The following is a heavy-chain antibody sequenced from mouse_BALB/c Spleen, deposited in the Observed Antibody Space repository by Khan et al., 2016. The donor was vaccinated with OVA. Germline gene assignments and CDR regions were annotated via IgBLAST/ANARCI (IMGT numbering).Heavy chain of an antibody. CDR1: GFTFSNYG. CDR2: ISTSGSYT. V-gene: IGHV5-6*01. D-gene: IGHD1-1*01. CDR3: ARCLDGSSYDYYAMDY. J-gene: IGHJ4*01. Sequence: EVELVESGGDLVKPGGSLKLSCAASGFTFSNYGMSWVRQTPDKRLEWVAIISTSGSYTYSPDSVKGRFTISRDNAKNTLYLKMSSLKSEDTAMYYCARCLDGSSYDYYAMDYWGQGTSVTVSS.